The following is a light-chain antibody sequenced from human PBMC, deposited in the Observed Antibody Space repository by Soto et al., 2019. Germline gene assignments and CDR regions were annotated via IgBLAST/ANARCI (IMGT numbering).Light chain of an antibody. CDR1: SSDVGGYNY. CDR2: EVS. CDR3: SSYAGSNNLNV. J-gene: IGLJ1*01. V-gene: IGLV2-8*01. Sequence: QSVLTQPPSASWSPGQSVTISCTGTSSDVGGYNYVSWYQQHPGKAPKLMIYEVSKRPSGVPDRFSGSKSGNTASLTVSGLQAEDEADYYCSSYAGSNNLNVFGTGTKVTVL.